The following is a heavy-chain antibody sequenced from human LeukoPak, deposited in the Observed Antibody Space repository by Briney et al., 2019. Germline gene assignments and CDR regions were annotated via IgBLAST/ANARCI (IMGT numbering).Heavy chain of an antibody. CDR2: IKSKTDGGTT. CDR3: TTGLIAVAGKTFDY. CDR1: GFTFSNAW. V-gene: IGHV3-15*01. D-gene: IGHD6-19*01. Sequence: GESLRLSCAASGFTFSNAWMSWVRQAPGKGLEWVGRIKSKTDGGTTDYAAPVRGRFTISRDDSKNALYLQMNSLKTEDTAVYYCTTGLIAVAGKTFDYWGQGTLVTVSS. J-gene: IGHJ4*02.